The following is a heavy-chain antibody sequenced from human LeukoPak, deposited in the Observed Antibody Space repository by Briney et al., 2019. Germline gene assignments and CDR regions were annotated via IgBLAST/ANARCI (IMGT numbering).Heavy chain of an antibody. CDR2: ISYDGSNK. V-gene: IGHV3-30*04. Sequence: PGGSLRLSCAASGFTFSSYAMHWVRQAPGKGPEWVAVISYDGSNKYYADSVKGRFTISRDNSKNTLYLQMNSLRAEDTAVYYCARDSSPYYDILTGSDYWGQGTLVTVSS. D-gene: IGHD3-9*01. CDR1: GFTFSSYA. J-gene: IGHJ4*02. CDR3: ARDSSPYYDILTGSDY.